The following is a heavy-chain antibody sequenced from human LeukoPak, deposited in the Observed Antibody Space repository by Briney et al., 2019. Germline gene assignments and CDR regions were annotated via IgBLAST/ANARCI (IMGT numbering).Heavy chain of an antibody. J-gene: IGHJ4*02. V-gene: IGHV3-7*04. CDR3: GREIPGGTTSLDC. CDR2: IKEDGSDK. CDR1: GFTFSNYW. D-gene: IGHD1-7*01. Sequence: GRSLRLSCAASGFTFSNYWMSWVRQAPGKGLEWVANIKEDGSDKNYVDSVRGRFTISRDNAKNALYLQMNSLRAEDTAVYYCGREIPGGTTSLDCWGQGTVVTVSS.